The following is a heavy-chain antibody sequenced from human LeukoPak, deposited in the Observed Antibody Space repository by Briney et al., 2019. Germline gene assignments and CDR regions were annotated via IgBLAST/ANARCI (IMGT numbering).Heavy chain of an antibody. CDR2: ISGSGGTT. V-gene: IGHV3-23*01. D-gene: IGHD2-15*01. Sequence: GGCLRLSCAASGFTFSGYAMSWVRQAPGKGLEWVSAISGSGGTTYYADSVKGRFTISRDNSKNTLYLQMNSLRAEDTAVYYCAKDRGMFLVGYLDYWGQGTLVTVSS. CDR3: AKDRGMFLVGYLDY. J-gene: IGHJ4*02. CDR1: GFTFSGYA.